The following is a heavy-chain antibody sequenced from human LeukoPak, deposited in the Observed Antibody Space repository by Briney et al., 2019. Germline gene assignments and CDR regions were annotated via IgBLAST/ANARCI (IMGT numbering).Heavy chain of an antibody. Sequence: ASVKVSCKASGYTFTGYYMHWVRQAPGQGLEWMGWINPNSGGTNYAQKFQGRVTMTRDTSISTAYMELSRLRSDDTAVYYCVREYDSSGHYYYWGQGTLVTVSS. CDR1: GYTFTGYY. D-gene: IGHD3-22*01. V-gene: IGHV1-2*02. CDR2: INPNSGGT. J-gene: IGHJ4*02. CDR3: VREYDSSGHYYY.